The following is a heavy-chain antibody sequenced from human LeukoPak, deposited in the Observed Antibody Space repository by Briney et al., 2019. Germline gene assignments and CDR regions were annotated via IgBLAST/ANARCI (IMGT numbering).Heavy chain of an antibody. CDR1: GYTFTGYY. CDR2: INPNSGGT. D-gene: IGHD4/OR15-4a*01. CDR3: ARADYKSWWFDP. V-gene: IGHV1-2*02. Sequence: ASVKVSCMASGYTFTGYYMHWVRQAPGQGLEWMGWINPNSGGTNYAQKFQGRVTMTRDTSISTAYMELSRLRSDDTAVYYCARADYKSWWFDPWGQGTLVTVSS. J-gene: IGHJ5*02.